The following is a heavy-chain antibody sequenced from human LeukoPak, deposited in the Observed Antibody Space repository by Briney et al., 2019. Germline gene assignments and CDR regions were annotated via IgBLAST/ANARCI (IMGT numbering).Heavy chain of an antibody. CDR3: AMVRGVIFDY. CDR2: ISSNSSTI. V-gene: IGHV3-48*04. CDR1: GITFSRYS. J-gene: IGHJ4*02. D-gene: IGHD3-10*01. Sequence: GGSLRLSCAASGITFSRYSMNWVRQAPGKGLEWVSYISSNSSTIYYADSVKGRFTISRDDAKNSLHLQMNSLRVEDTAVYYCAMVRGVIFDYWGQGTLVTVSS.